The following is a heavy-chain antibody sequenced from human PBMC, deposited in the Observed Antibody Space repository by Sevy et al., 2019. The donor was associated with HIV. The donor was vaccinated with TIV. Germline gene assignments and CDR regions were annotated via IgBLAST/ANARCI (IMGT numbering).Heavy chain of an antibody. CDR1: GFTFGDYA. J-gene: IGHJ5*02. Sequence: GGSLRLSCKASGFTFGDYAMSWFRKAPGKGLEWVGFIRNKAYDGTTEYAASVKGRFTISRDDSKSIAYLQMNSLKTEDTAVYYCTRDPTEGIAVAGNWYDPWGQGTLVTVSS. CDR2: IRNKAYDGTT. D-gene: IGHD6-19*01. CDR3: TRDPTEGIAVAGNWYDP. V-gene: IGHV3-49*03.